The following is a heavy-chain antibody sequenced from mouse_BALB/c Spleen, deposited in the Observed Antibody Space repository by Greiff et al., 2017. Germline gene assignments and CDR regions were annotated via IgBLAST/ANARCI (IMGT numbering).Heavy chain of an antibody. CDR3: ARHEGNSAWFAY. CDR1: GFTFSDYY. V-gene: IGHV5-12*01. J-gene: IGHJ3*01. D-gene: IGHD2-1*01. Sequence: EVHLVESGGGLVKPGGSLKLSCAASGFTFSDYYMYWVRQTPEKRLEWVAYISNGGGSTYYPDTVKGRFTISRDNAKNTLYLQMSSLKSEDTAMYYCARHEGNSAWFAYWGQGTLVTVSA. CDR2: ISNGGGST.